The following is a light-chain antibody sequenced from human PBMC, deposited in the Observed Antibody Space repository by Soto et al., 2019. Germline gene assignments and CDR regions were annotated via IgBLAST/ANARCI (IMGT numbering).Light chain of an antibody. V-gene: IGKV3-20*01. CDR3: PQSGKPPIP. J-gene: IGKJ5*01. CDR1: QSVSSY. Sequence: ELVLTQSPGTLSLSPGERATLSCRASQSVSSYLAWYQQKPGQAPRLLIYDASNRATGIPARFSGSGSGTDFTLPISRPEPEDFAVYYCPQSGKPPIPFGQGTRMEIK. CDR2: DAS.